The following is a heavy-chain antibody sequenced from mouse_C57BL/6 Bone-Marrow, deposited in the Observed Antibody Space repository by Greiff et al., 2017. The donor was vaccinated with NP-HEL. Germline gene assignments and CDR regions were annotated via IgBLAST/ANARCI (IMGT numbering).Heavy chain of an antibody. CDR2: IDPSDSDT. V-gene: IGHV1-69*01. J-gene: IGHJ4*01. CDR1: GYTFTSYW. Sequence: QVQLQQPGAELVMPGASVKLSCKASGYTFTSYWMHWVKQRPGQGLEWIGEIDPSDSDTNYNQKFKGKSTLTVDKSSSTAYMQLSSLTSEDSAVYYCARDHYGSSYAFAMDYWGQGTSVTVSS. CDR3: ARDHYGSSYAFAMDY. D-gene: IGHD1-1*01.